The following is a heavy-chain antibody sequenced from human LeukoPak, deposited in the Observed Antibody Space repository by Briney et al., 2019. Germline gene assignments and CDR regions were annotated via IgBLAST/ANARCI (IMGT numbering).Heavy chain of an antibody. CDR1: GFTFKNQA. Sequence: GGSLRLSCGASGFTFKNQAMYWVRQAPGKGLEWVSAIIESGESTYYTDSVKGRFTISRDNCKNTLYLQMTSLRAEDTAFYYCAKGSAQYYFDSWGQGTLVTVSS. D-gene: IGHD4-11*01. J-gene: IGHJ4*02. V-gene: IGHV3-23*01. CDR2: IIESGEST. CDR3: AKGSAQYYFDS.